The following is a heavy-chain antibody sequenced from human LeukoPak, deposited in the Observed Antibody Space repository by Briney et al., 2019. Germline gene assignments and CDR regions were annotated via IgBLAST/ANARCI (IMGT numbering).Heavy chain of an antibody. V-gene: IGHV4-34*01. CDR1: GGSFSGYY. CDR3: ARGVPAAPFDY. J-gene: IGHJ4*02. D-gene: IGHD2-2*01. Sequence: PSETLSLTCAVYGGSFSGYYWSWIRQPPGKGLEWIGEINHSGSTNYNSSLKSRVTISVDTSKNQFSLKLSSVTAADTAVYYCARGVPAAPFDYWGQGTLVTVSS. CDR2: INHSGST.